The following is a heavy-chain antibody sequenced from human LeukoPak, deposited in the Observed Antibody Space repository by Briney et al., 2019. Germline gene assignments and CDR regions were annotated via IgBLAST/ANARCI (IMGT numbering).Heavy chain of an antibody. D-gene: IGHD6-13*01. CDR3: ARGAQQQLVNPYFDY. CDR1: GGTFSSYA. CDR2: IIPIFGTA. J-gene: IGHJ4*02. V-gene: IGHV1-69*05. Sequence: GKLSCTPFGGTFSSYAISWGRQAPGQGLEWMGGIIPIFGTANYAQKFQGRVTITTDESTSTAYMELSSLRSEDTAVYYCARGAQQQLVNPYFDYWGQGTLVTVSS.